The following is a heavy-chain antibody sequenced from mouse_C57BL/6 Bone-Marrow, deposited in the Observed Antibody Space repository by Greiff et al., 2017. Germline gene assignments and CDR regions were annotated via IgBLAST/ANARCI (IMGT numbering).Heavy chain of an antibody. J-gene: IGHJ2*01. CDR1: GFTFTDYY. V-gene: IGHV7-3*01. D-gene: IGHD1-1*01. Sequence: EVMLVESGGGLVQPGGSLSLSCAASGFTFTDYYMSWVRQPPGKALEWLGFIRNKANGYTTEYSASVKGRFTISRDNSQSILYLQMNALRAEDSATYYCARYVVATDYFDNWGQGTTLTVSS. CDR2: IRNKANGYTT. CDR3: ARYVVATDYFDN.